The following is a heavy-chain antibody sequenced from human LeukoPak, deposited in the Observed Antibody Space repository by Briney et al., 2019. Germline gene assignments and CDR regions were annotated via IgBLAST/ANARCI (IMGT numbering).Heavy chain of an antibody. CDR2: AGWAGGTT. CDR1: GNYW. CDR3: AKELDTMFFDY. Sequence: GGSLRLSCAASGNYWMHWARQAPGKGLEWVSLAGWAGGTTFYSDSVRGRFTISRDSGRKSVYLQMNSLTTDDTAFYFCAKELDTMFFDYWGQGALVTVSS. J-gene: IGHJ4*02. D-gene: IGHD3-10*02. V-gene: IGHV3-43*01.